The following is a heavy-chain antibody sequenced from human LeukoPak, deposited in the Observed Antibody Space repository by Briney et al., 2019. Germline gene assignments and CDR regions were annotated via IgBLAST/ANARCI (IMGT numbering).Heavy chain of an antibody. CDR2: IYSGGST. CDR1: GFTVSSNY. J-gene: IGHJ4*02. CDR3: ASGGFGVVIVH. V-gene: IGHV3-53*01. D-gene: IGHD3-3*01. Sequence: PGGSLRLSCAASGFTVSSNYMSWVRQAPGKGLEWVSVIYSGGSTYYADSVKGRFTISRDNSKNTLYLQMNSLRAEDTAVYYCASGGFGVVIVHWGQGTLSPSPQ.